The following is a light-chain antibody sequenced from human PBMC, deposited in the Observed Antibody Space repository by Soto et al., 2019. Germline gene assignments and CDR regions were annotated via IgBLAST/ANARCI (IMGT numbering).Light chain of an antibody. CDR3: QQYGSSPLT. Sequence: EIVLTQSPGTLSMSPGERATLSCRASQSVSSSYLAWYQQKPGQAPRLLIYGASSRATGIPDRFSGSGSGTDLTLTISRLETEDFAVYYCQQYGSSPLTFGEGTKVEI. J-gene: IGKJ4*01. V-gene: IGKV3-20*01. CDR1: QSVSSSY. CDR2: GAS.